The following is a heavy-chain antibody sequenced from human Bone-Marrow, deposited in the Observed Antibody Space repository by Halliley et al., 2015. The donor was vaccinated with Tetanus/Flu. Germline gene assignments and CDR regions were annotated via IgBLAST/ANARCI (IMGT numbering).Heavy chain of an antibody. J-gene: IGHJ6*02. CDR1: GGSLSGYY. CDR2: IYFSGTT. CDR3: ARVGDSGFGAHSYGLDV. V-gene: IGHV4-34*11. D-gene: IGHD3-16*01. Sequence: TLSLTCAVSGGSLSGYYWSWIRQPPGKGLEWIGEIYFSGTTNYNPSLKTRPSISFDKSKNQFSLNLTSVTAADTALYYCARVGDSGFGAHSYGLDVWGQGAPVTVTS.